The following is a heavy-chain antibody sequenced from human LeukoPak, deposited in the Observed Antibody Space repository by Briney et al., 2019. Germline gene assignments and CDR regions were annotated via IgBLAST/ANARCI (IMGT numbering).Heavy chain of an antibody. CDR2: ISGSGGTT. CDR3: ARGSRGPFDY. J-gene: IGHJ4*02. CDR1: GFSFSSYA. D-gene: IGHD6-25*01. Sequence: GGSLRLSCAASGFSFSSYAMSWVRQAPGKGLDWVSAISGSGGTTYYADSVKGRFTISRDNAKNSLYLQMNSLRAEDTAVYYCARGSRGPFDYWGQGTLVTVSS. V-gene: IGHV3-23*01.